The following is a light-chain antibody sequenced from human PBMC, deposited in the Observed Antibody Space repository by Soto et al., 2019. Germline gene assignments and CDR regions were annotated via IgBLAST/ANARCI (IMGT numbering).Light chain of an antibody. CDR2: DVT. V-gene: IGLV2-8*01. CDR3: SSYAGRKTM. J-gene: IGLJ3*02. CDR1: SSDVGNYNY. Sequence: QSALTQPPSASGSPGQSVTISCTGTSSDVGNYNYVSWYQQHPGKAPKRMIYDVTKRPSGVPDRFSGSKSGNTASLNVSGLQAEDEADYYGSSYAGRKTMFGGGTKLTVL.